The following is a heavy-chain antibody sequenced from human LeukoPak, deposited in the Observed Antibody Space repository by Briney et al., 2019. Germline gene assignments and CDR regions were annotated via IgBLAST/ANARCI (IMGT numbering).Heavy chain of an antibody. Sequence: PGRSLRLSCAASGFTFGSYGMHWVRQAPGKGLEWVAVIWYDGSNKYYADSVKGRFTISRDNSKNTLYLQMNSLRAEDTAVYYCARDFSVDTAMVSRFDYWGQGTLVTVSS. CDR2: IWYDGSNK. D-gene: IGHD5-18*01. CDR1: GFTFGSYG. CDR3: ARDFSVDTAMVSRFDY. J-gene: IGHJ4*02. V-gene: IGHV3-33*01.